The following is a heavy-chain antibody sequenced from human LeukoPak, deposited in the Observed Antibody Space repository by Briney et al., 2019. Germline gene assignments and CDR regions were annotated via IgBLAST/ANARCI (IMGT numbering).Heavy chain of an antibody. V-gene: IGHV3-30*03. CDR1: GFTFSSYG. Sequence: GGSLRLSCAASGFTFSSYGMHWVRQAPGKGLEWVAVISYDGSNKYYADSVKGRFTISRDNAKKSLYLQMNSLRAEDTAVYYCARSELGYNYYYMDVWGKGTTVTISS. J-gene: IGHJ6*03. D-gene: IGHD3-10*01. CDR2: ISYDGSNK. CDR3: ARSELGYNYYYMDV.